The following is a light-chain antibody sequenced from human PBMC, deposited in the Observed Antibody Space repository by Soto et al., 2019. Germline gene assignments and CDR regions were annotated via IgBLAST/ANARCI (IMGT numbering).Light chain of an antibody. CDR2: NTN. CDR1: SSNIGSNA. V-gene: IGLV1-44*01. J-gene: IGLJ2*01. CDR3: ATWDDSPRDEV. Sequence: QAVVTQPPSASGTPGQRVTISCSGSSSNIGSNAVNWYQQLPGTAPKLLIYNTNQRPSGAPDRFSGSKSGTSASLAISGLQSEDEADYYCATWDDSPRDEVFGGGTKLTVL.